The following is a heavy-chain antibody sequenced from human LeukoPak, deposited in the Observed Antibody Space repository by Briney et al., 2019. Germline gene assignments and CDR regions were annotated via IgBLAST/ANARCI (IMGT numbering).Heavy chain of an antibody. CDR1: GYSFSSYW. V-gene: IGHV5-51*01. Sequence: GESLKISCKGSGYSFSSYWIAWVRRMPGKGLDWMGIIYPGDSDSRYSPSFQGQVTISVDRSISTAYLQWSSLAASDTAIYYCARHSGLVVAATTGGLDYWGQGTLVTVSS. CDR3: ARHSGLVVAATTGGLDY. CDR2: IYPGDSDS. J-gene: IGHJ4*02. D-gene: IGHD2-15*01.